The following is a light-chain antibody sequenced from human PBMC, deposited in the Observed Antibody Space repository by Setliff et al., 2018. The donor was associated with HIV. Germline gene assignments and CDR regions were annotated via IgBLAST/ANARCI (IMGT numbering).Light chain of an antibody. Sequence: QSVLTQPPSVSGTPGQRVTISCTGSSSNFGAGYDVHWYPQLPGTAPKLLISGNNNRPSGVPDRFSGSKSGTSASLAITGLQAEDEADYYCQSYDSSLSAYVFGTGTKVTVL. V-gene: IGLV1-40*01. CDR2: GNN. CDR1: SSNFGAGYD. CDR3: QSYDSSLSAYV. J-gene: IGLJ1*01.